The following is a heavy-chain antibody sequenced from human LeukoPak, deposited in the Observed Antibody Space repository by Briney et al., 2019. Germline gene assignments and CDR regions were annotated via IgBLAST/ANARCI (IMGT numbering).Heavy chain of an antibody. CDR3: ALNSTGYYYDY. D-gene: IGHD3-22*01. V-gene: IGHV3-43D*04. J-gene: IGHJ4*02. Sequence: PGGSLRLSCAASGFTFDDYAMHWVRQAPGKGLEWVSLIRWDGGSTYYADSVKGRFIISRDNSKNSLYLQMSSLRPEDTALYYCALNSTGYYYDYWGQGTLVTVSS. CDR1: GFTFDDYA. CDR2: IRWDGGST.